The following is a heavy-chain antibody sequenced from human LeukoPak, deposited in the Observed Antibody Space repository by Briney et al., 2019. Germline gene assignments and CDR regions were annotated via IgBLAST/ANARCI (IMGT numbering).Heavy chain of an antibody. V-gene: IGHV3-7*01. CDR1: GFTFSSYW. CDR2: IKKDGSEK. D-gene: IGHD3-22*01. J-gene: IGHJ4*02. CDR3: ASPGFGYYDSSGYYDPLDY. Sequence: GGSLRLSCAASGFTFSSYWMSWVRQAPGKGLEWVANIKKDGSEKYYVDSVKGRFTISRDNAKNSLYLQMNSLRAEDTAVYYCASPGFGYYDSSGYYDPLDYWGQGTLVTVSS.